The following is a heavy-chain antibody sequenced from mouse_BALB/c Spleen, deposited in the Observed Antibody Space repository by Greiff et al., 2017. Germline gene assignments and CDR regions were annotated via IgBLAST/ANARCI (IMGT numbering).Heavy chain of an antibody. J-gene: IGHJ3*01. CDR2: IWSGGST. Sequence: QVTLKESGPGLVQPSQSLSITCTVSGFSLTSYGVHWVRQSPGKGLEWLGVIWSGGSTDYNAAFISRLSISKDNSKSQVFFKMNSLQANDTAIYYCARKDYSSPFAYWGQGTLVTVSA. V-gene: IGHV2-2*02. CDR1: GFSLTSYG. CDR3: ARKDYSSPFAY. D-gene: IGHD2-12*01.